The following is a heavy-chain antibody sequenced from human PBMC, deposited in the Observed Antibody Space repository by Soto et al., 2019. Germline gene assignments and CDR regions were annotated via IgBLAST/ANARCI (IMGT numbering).Heavy chain of an antibody. CDR2: ISYDGSNK. Sequence: VQLVESGGDLVQPGGSLRLSCAASGFTFRSYGMHWVRQAPAKGLEWVAVISYDGSNKYYADSVKGRFTISRDNSKNTLYLQMNSLRAEDTAVYYCAKGGVGSTSNAFDIWGQGTMVTVSS. CDR3: AKGGVGSTSNAFDI. J-gene: IGHJ3*02. D-gene: IGHD1-26*01. CDR1: GFTFRSYG. V-gene: IGHV3-30*18.